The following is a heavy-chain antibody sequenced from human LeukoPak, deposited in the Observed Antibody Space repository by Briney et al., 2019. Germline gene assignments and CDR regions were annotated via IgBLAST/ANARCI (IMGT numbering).Heavy chain of an antibody. J-gene: IGHJ6*02. CDR3: ARDRRLRDFWSGYSLYYYYGMDV. CDR1: GFTFSSYG. D-gene: IGHD3-3*01. V-gene: IGHV3-33*01. Sequence: GGSLRLSCAASGFTFSSYGMHWVRQAPCKGLEWVAVIWYDGSNKYYADSVKGRFTISRDNSKNTLYLQMNSLRAEDTAVYYCARDRRLRDFWSGYSLYYYYGMDVWGQGTTVTVSS. CDR2: IWYDGSNK.